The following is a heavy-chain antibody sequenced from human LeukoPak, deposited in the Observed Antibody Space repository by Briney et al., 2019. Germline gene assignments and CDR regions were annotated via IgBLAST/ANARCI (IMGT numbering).Heavy chain of an antibody. D-gene: IGHD3-10*01. CDR1: GLTVRDNF. V-gene: IGHV3-66*01. CDR2: VYNSGKT. Sequence: GGSLRLSCSVSGLTVRDNFFDWVRQAPGKGLEWVSIVYNSGKTFYGDSVKGRSTISRDRSKNTLYLQMNRLRVEDTAVYYCVGGDFDYWGQGALVTVSS. CDR3: VGGDFDY. J-gene: IGHJ4*02.